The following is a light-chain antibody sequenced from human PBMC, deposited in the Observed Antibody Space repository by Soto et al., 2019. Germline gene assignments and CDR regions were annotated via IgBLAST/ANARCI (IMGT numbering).Light chain of an antibody. V-gene: IGLV2-14*01. CDR2: EVS. CDR1: SRDVGGYKF. J-gene: IGLJ1*01. Sequence: QSVLTQPASVSGSPGQSITISCTGTSRDVGGYKFVSWYQQHPGKAPKLMIYEVSNRPSGVSSRFSVSKSGNTASLTISGLQAEDEADYYCGSYTGSIYVFGTGTKVTVL. CDR3: GSYTGSIYV.